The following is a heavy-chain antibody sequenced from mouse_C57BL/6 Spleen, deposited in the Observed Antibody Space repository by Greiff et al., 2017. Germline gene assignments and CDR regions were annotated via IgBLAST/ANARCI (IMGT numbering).Heavy chain of an antibody. V-gene: IGHV7-3*01. CDR2: IRNKANGHTT. Sequence: EVKLMESGGGLVQPGGSLSLSCAASGFTFTDYYMSWVRQPPGKALEWLGFIRNKANGHTTEYSVSVKGRFTISRDNSPSILYLQMSALRAEDGATYYCARDWDVCWFAYWGQGTLVTVSA. D-gene: IGHD4-1*01. J-gene: IGHJ3*01. CDR1: GFTFTDYY. CDR3: ARDWDVCWFAY.